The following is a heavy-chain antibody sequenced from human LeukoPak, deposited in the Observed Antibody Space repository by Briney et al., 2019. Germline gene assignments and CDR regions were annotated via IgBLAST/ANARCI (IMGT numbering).Heavy chain of an antibody. Sequence: GGSLRLSCAASGFTFSNAWMSWVRQAPGKGLEWVGLIRDKPDGGTTDYAAPVKGRFTISRDDSKSMLYLQMNSLKTEDTAVYYCARTTHAFDIWGQGTLVTVSS. CDR1: GFTFSNAW. V-gene: IGHV3-15*01. CDR3: ARTTHAFDI. J-gene: IGHJ3*02. D-gene: IGHD1-1*01. CDR2: IRDKPDGGTT.